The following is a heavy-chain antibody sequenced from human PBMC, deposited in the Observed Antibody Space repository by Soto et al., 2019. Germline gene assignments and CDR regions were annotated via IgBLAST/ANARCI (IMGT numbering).Heavy chain of an antibody. CDR2: ISAYSGNP. Sequence: QVQLVQSGAEVKKPGASVKVSCKASGYTFTSYGISWVRQAPGQGLEWMGWISAYSGNPNYAQKLQGRVTMTTDTCTNTAYMELRSLRSDDTAVYYCARDNSGDFWSGYSHYYFDYWGQGTLVTVSS. V-gene: IGHV1-18*01. CDR3: ARDNSGDFWSGYSHYYFDY. J-gene: IGHJ4*02. D-gene: IGHD3-3*01. CDR1: GYTFTSYG.